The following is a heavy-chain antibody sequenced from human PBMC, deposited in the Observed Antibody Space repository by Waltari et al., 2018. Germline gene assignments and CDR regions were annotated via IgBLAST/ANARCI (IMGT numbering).Heavy chain of an antibody. Sequence: QVQLVQSGAEVKKPGSSVKVSCKASGGTFSSYAISWVRQAHGQGLEWMGRIIPILGIANYAQKFQGRVTITADKSTSTAYMELSSLRSEDTAVYYCARGYSYGYEFDYWGQGTLVTVSS. D-gene: IGHD5-18*01. V-gene: IGHV1-69*09. J-gene: IGHJ4*02. CDR2: IIPILGIA. CDR3: ARGYSYGYEFDY. CDR1: GGTFSSYA.